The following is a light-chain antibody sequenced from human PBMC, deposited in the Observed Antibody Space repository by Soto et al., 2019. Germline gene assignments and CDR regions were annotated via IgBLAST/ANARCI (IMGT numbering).Light chain of an antibody. CDR3: QQYNDWPPGIT. CDR1: QSVASN. V-gene: IGKV3-15*01. Sequence: EIVLTQSPGTLSLSPGERSTLSCRASQSVASNLAWYQQRPGQAPRLLIYGASTRATGIPGRFSGSGSGTEFTLTISSLQSEDFAVYFCQQYNDWPPGITFGQGTRLEIK. CDR2: GAS. J-gene: IGKJ5*01.